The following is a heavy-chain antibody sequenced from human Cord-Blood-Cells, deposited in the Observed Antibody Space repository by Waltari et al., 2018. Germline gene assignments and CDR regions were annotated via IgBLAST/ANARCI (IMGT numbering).Heavy chain of an antibody. D-gene: IGHD1-26*01. Sequence: QVQLQQWGAGLLKPSETLSLTCAVYGGSFSGYYWSCIRQPPGKGLEWIGEINHSGSTNYNPSLKSRVTISVDTSKNQFSLKLSSVTAADTAVYYCALVGATLHGDYWGQGTLVTVSS. CDR2: INHSGST. V-gene: IGHV4-34*01. J-gene: IGHJ4*02. CDR3: ALVGATLHGDY. CDR1: GGSFSGYY.